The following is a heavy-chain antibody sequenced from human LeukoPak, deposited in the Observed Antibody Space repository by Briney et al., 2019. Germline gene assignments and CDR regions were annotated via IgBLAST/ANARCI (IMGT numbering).Heavy chain of an antibody. V-gene: IGHV4-4*07. CDR2: LSSSGTT. Sequence: PSETLSLTCTVSGGSFGTYYWTWVRQSAGKGLEWIGRLSSSGTTNYSPSLKNRVSVSGDTSKRQFSLSLRSVTAADTAMYYCAATGAGRGWYFGELQTWGQGILVAVS. D-gene: IGHD6-19*01. CDR3: AATGAGRGWYFGELQT. J-gene: IGHJ5*02. CDR1: GGSFGTYY.